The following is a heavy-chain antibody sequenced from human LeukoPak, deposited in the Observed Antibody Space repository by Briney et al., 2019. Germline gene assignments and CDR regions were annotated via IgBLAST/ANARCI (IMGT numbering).Heavy chain of an antibody. D-gene: IGHD3-22*01. Sequence: GGSLRLSCAASGFTFSSYSMNWVRQAPGKWLESVSSISSSSSYIYYADSVKGRFTISRDNAKNSLYLQMNSLRAEDTAVYYCATLDSSGYHYFDYWGQGTLVTVSS. CDR3: ATLDSSGYHYFDY. CDR2: ISSSSSYI. V-gene: IGHV3-21*01. CDR1: GFTFSSYS. J-gene: IGHJ4*02.